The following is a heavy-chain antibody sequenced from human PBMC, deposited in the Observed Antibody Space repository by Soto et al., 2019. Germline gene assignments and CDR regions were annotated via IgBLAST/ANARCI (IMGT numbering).Heavy chain of an antibody. J-gene: IGHJ5*02. V-gene: IGHV1-69*05. CDR3: ARVGPPADP. CDR1: GGTFSSYA. CDR2: IIPIFGNT. Sequence: GASVKVSCKASGGTFSSYAISWVRQAPGQGLEWMGGIIPIFGNTKYSQKFQGRVTITRDTSASTAYMELSSLRSEDTAVYYCARVGPPADPWGQGTLVTVSS.